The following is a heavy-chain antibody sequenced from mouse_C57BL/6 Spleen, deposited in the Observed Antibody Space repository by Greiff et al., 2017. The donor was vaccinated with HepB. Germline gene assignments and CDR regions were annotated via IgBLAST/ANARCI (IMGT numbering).Heavy chain of an antibody. J-gene: IGHJ2*01. CDR3: ARGDYGNYD. Sequence: QVQLQQSGAELVRPGASVKLSCKASGYTFTDYYINWVKQRPGQGLEWIARIYPGSGNTYYNEKFKGKATLTAEKSSSTAYMQLSSLTSEDSAVYFCARGDYGNYDWGQGTTLTVSS. CDR1: GYTFTDYY. CDR2: IYPGSGNT. D-gene: IGHD2-1*01. V-gene: IGHV1-76*01.